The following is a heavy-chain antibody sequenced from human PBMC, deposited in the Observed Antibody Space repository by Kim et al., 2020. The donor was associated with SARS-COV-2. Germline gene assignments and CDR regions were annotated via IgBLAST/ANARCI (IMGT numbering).Heavy chain of an antibody. CDR1: GFIFSDCA. CDR2: ASGRDGST. CDR3: AKGLHILPFYFGS. V-gene: IGHV3-23*01. J-gene: IGHJ4*02. Sequence: GGSLRLSCAASGFIFSDCAMSWVRQAPGKGLEWVSSASGRDGSTYYADSVRGRFTISRDNSRNTLFLQMNRLGAKDTATYYCAKGLHILPFYFGSWGQGALVSVSP. D-gene: IGHD2-21*01.